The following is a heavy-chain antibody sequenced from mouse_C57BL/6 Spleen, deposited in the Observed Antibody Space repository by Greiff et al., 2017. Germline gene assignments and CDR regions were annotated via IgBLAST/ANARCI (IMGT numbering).Heavy chain of an antibody. J-gene: IGHJ3*01. V-gene: IGHV1-9*01. CDR3: ARRGRENGNYWFAY. Sequence: VQLQQSGAELMKPGASVKLSCKATGYTFTGYWIEWVKQRPGHGLEWFGEILPGSGSTNYNEKFQGKATFTADTSSNKAYMQLSSLTTEDSAIYYCARRGRENGNYWFAYWGQGTLVTVSA. CDR2: ILPGSGST. D-gene: IGHD2-1*01. CDR1: GYTFTGYW.